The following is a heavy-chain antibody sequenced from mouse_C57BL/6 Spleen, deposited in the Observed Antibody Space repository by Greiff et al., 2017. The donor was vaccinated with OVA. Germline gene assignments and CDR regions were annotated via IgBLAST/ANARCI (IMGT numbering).Heavy chain of an antibody. CDR3: ASSTATVVEGDYFDY. Sequence: VQLQQPGTELVKPGASVKLSCKASGYTFTSYWMHWVKQRPGQGLEWIGNINPSNGGTNYNEKFKSKATLTVDKSSSTAYMQLSSLTSEDSAVYYWASSTATVVEGDYFDYWGKGTTLTVSS. CDR1: GYTFTSYW. J-gene: IGHJ2*01. D-gene: IGHD1-1*01. CDR2: INPSNGGT. V-gene: IGHV1-53*01.